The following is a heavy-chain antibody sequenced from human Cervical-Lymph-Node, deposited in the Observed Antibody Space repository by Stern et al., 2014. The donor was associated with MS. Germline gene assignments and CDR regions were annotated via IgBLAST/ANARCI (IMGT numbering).Heavy chain of an antibody. D-gene: IGHD6-6*01. Sequence: VQLVQSGAEVKKPGSSVKVSCKASGGTFNTNVISWVRQAPGQGLEWMGGIIPIFGTALYAQKFQGRVPITANESTPAVYIELGSLRSEDTAVYSCARAAYSTSSYNYWGQGTLVIVSS. CDR2: IIPIFGTA. CDR3: ARAAYSTSSYNY. J-gene: IGHJ4*02. CDR1: GGTFNTNV. V-gene: IGHV1-69*01.